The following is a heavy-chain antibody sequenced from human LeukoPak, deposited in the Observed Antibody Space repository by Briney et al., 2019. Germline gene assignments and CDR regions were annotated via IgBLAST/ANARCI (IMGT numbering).Heavy chain of an antibody. Sequence: GESLKISCKGSGYSFTSYWIGWVRQMPGKGLEWMGIIYPGDSDTRYSPSFQGQVTISADKSISTAYLQWSSLKASGTAMYYCARLSLTTVTPYYFDYWGQGTLVTVSS. CDR2: IYPGDSDT. J-gene: IGHJ4*02. CDR3: ARLSLTTVTPYYFDY. V-gene: IGHV5-51*01. CDR1: GYSFTSYW. D-gene: IGHD4-17*01.